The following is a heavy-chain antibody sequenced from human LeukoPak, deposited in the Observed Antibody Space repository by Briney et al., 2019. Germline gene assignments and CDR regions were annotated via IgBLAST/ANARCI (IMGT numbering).Heavy chain of an antibody. CDR1: GFTFSSYG. CDR3: AKGRWLSYYFDY. J-gene: IGHJ4*02. D-gene: IGHD3-16*02. CDR2: ISYDGSNK. Sequence: TGGSLRLSCAASGFTFSSYGMDWVRQAPGKGLEWVAVISYDGSNKYYADSVKGRFTISRDNSKNTLYLQMNSLRAEDTAVYYCAKGRWLSYYFDYWGQGTLVTVSS. V-gene: IGHV3-30*18.